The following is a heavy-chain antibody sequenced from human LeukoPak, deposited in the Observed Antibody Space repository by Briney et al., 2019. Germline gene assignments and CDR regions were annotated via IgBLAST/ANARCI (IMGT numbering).Heavy chain of an antibody. CDR2: IRYDGINK. Sequence: PGGSLRLSCVASGFTFSSNGMHWVRQAPGKGLEWVAFIRYDGINKYYADSVKGRFTISRENSKNTLYLQINSLRAEDTALYYCAKVQYSGGWYFDYWGQGTLVTVSS. J-gene: IGHJ4*02. V-gene: IGHV3-30*02. CDR1: GFTFSSNG. CDR3: AKVQYSGGWYFDY. D-gene: IGHD6-19*01.